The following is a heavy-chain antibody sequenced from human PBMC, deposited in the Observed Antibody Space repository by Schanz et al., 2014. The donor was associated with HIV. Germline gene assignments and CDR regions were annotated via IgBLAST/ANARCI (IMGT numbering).Heavy chain of an antibody. V-gene: IGHV3-33*06. CDR3: AKASESIFGVEGLDF. CDR2: RWYDESHK. D-gene: IGHD3-3*01. J-gene: IGHJ4*02. CDR1: GFTFSSSG. Sequence: QVQLVESGGGVVQPGRSLRLSCTASGFTFSSSGMHWVRQAPGKGREGVAARWYDESHKGYADSVKGRFTISRDNSKNTVYLQMNSLRSEDTAVYYCAKASESIFGVEGLDFWGQGTLVIVSS.